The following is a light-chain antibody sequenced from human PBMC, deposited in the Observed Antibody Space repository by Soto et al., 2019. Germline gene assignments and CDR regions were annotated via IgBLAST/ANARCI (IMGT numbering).Light chain of an antibody. CDR1: QSVDSNF. CDR3: QQYGRSPLQYA. CDR2: GSS. V-gene: IGKV3-20*01. J-gene: IGKJ2*01. Sequence: EIVLTQSPGTLSLSPGERATLSCRASQSVDSNFVAWYQQQPGQAPRLLVYGSSTRAAGVPDRFSGSGSGTDFTLTISRLEPEDFAVYYCQQYGRSPLQYALGQGTKLGVK.